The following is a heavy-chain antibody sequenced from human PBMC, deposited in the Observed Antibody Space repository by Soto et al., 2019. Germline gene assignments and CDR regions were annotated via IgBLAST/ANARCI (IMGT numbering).Heavy chain of an antibody. D-gene: IGHD1-1*01. CDR2: IIPIFGPA. CDR1: GGTFSSHS. V-gene: IGHV1-69*13. J-gene: IGHJ6*02. Sequence: SVKVSCKSSGGTFSSHSINWVRQAPGQGLEWMGGIIPIFGPANFAKKFQGRVTITADESATTAYMELSTLTSEDTAVYYCATGSFTSTGGRIGYHYNAMDVWGQGTTVTVSS. CDR3: ATGSFTSTGGRIGYHYNAMDV.